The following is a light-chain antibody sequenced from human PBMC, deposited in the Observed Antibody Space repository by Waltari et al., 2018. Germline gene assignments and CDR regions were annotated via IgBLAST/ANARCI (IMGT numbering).Light chain of an antibody. CDR3: QQSYT. J-gene: IGKJ4*01. CDR1: QTNREY. Sequence: DIVLIPPPSSLSASAGESVTITCRASQTNREYLNWYQQKPGKAPKLLIYGASSLQSGVPSRFSGSGSGTDFTFSITSLQPEDSATYYCQQSYTFGGGTKVEIK. V-gene: IGKV1-39*01. CDR2: GAS.